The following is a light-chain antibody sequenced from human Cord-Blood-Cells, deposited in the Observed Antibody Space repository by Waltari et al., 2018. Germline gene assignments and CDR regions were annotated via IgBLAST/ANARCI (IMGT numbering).Light chain of an antibody. CDR2: EVS. V-gene: IGLV2-14*01. Sequence: QSALTQPASVSGSPGHSITIYCTGTSSDVGGYHYVSWYPQHPGKAPKLMIYEVSNRPSGVSNRFSGSKSGNTASLTISGLQAEDEADYYCSSYTSSSTHYVFGTGTKVTVL. J-gene: IGLJ1*01. CDR3: SSYTSSSTHYV. CDR1: SSDVGGYHY.